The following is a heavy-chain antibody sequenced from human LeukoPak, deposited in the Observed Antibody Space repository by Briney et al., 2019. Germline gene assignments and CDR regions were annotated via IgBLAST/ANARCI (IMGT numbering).Heavy chain of an antibody. CDR3: ATPLLECSSGWYDDY. CDR2: FDPEDGET. J-gene: IGHJ4*02. V-gene: IGHV1-24*01. D-gene: IGHD6-19*01. CDR1: GYTLTELS. Sequence: ASVKVSCKVSGYTLTELSMHWVRQAPGKGLEWMGGFDPEDGETIYAQKFQGRVTMTEDTSTDTAYMELSSLRSEDTAVYYCATPLLECSSGWYDDYWGQGTLVTVSS.